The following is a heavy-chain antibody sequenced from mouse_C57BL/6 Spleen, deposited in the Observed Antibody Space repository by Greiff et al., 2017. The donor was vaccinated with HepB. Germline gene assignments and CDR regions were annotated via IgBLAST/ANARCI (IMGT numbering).Heavy chain of an antibody. D-gene: IGHD1-1*01. J-gene: IGHJ1*03. CDR3: AREGIYDGSIYGYFDV. Sequence: VQLQQPGAELVKPGASVKMSCKASGYTFTSYWITWVKQRPGQGLEWIGDIYPGSGSTNYNEKFKSKATLTVDTSSSTAYMQLSSLTSEDSAVYYCAREGIYDGSIYGYFDVWGTGTTVTVSS. V-gene: IGHV1-55*01. CDR1: GYTFTSYW. CDR2: IYPGSGST.